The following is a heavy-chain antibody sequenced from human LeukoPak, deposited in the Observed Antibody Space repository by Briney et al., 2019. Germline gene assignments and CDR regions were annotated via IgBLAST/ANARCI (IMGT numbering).Heavy chain of an antibody. CDR2: ISAYNGNT. D-gene: IGHD3-3*01. Sequence: GASVKVSCKASGYTFTSYGISWVRQAPGQGLEWIGWISAYNGNTNYAQKLQGRVTMTTDTSTSTAYMELRSLRSDDTAVYYCARDPGAGDYDFWSGNFDYWGQGTLVTVSS. J-gene: IGHJ4*02. CDR1: GYTFTSYG. V-gene: IGHV1-18*01. CDR3: ARDPGAGDYDFWSGNFDY.